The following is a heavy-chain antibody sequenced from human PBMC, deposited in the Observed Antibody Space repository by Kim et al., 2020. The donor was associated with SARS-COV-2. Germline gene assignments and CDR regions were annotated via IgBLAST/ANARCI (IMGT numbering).Heavy chain of an antibody. V-gene: IGHV3-49*02. J-gene: IGHJ4*02. CDR3: TRVAYDSSGYYYGSCDY. D-gene: IGHD3-22*01. Sequence: VKGRFTISRDDSKSIAYLQMNSLKSEDTAVYYCTRVAYDSSGYYYGSCDYWGQGTLVTVSS.